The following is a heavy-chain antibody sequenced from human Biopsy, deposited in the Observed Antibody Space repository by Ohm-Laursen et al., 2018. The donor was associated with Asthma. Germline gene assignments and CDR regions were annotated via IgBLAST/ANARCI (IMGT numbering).Heavy chain of an antibody. J-gene: IGHJ4*02. V-gene: IGHV3-30-3*01. CDR3: ARDVMEWYLPAFDF. CDR1: GFTFRSYA. Sequence: SLRLSCAASGFTFRSYAMHWDRQAPGKGLEGVAVGGSYYDGGLKYYADSVNGRFTVSRDDSKNTLYLQMNSLRPDDTAVYYCARDVMEWYLPAFDFWGQGTLVTVSS. CDR2: GGSYYDGGLK. D-gene: IGHD3-3*01.